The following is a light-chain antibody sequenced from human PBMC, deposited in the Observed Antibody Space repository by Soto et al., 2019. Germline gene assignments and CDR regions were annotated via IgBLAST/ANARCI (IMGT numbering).Light chain of an antibody. J-gene: IGLJ2*01. CDR3: CSYAGSYTHVV. Sequence: QSALTQPRSVSGSPGQSVTISCTGTSSDVGGYNYVSWYQQHPGKAPKLMIYDVSKRPSGVPDRFSGSKSGNTASLTISGLQAEDEADYYCCSYAGSYTHVVFSGGTKVTVL. CDR2: DVS. CDR1: SSDVGGYNY. V-gene: IGLV2-11*01.